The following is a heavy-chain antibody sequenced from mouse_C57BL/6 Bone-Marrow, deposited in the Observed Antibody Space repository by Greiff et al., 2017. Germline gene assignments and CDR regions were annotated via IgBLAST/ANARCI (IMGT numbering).Heavy chain of an antibody. Sequence: EVKLVESGGGLVKPGGSLKLSCAASGFTFSDYGMHWVRQAPEKGLEWVAYISRGSSTIYYADTVKGRFTMSRDNAKNTLFLPMTSLRSEDTAMYYCARDLYAMDYWGQGTSVTVSS. CDR1: GFTFSDYG. J-gene: IGHJ4*01. V-gene: IGHV5-17*01. CDR2: ISRGSSTI. CDR3: ARDLYAMDY.